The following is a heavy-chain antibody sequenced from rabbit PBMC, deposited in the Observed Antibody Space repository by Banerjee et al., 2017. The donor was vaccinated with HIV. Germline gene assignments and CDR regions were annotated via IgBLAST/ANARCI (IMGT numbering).Heavy chain of an antibody. D-gene: IGHD2-1*01. CDR1: GFSFRNKYV. Sequence: QEQLEESGGDLVKPEGSLTLTCTASGFSFRNKYVMCWVRQAPGKGLEWIACINTSSGDTVYATWAKGRFTISKASWTTVTLQMTSLTAADTATYFCARYRHDYGVALDLWGPGTLVTVS. V-gene: IGHV1S45*01. J-gene: IGHJ6*01. CDR2: INTSSGDT. CDR3: ARYRHDYGVALDL.